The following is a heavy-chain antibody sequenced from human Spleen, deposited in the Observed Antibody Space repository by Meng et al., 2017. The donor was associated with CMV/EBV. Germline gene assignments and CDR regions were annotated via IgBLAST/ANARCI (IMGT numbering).Heavy chain of an antibody. J-gene: IGHJ4*02. CDR2: IYSSGST. Sequence: GSISSGVYYWSWIRQHPGKGLEWIGYIYSSGSTYYNPSLKSRVTISVDTSKNQFSLKLSSVTAADTAVYYCARYYDSSGYYYYFDYWGQGTLVTVSS. CDR3: ARYYDSSGYYYYFDY. D-gene: IGHD3-22*01. CDR1: GSISSGVYY. V-gene: IGHV4-31*02.